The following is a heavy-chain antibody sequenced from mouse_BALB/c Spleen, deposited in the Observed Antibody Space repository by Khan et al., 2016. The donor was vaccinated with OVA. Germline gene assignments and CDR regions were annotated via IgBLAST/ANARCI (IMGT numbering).Heavy chain of an antibody. CDR3: TRAYYRYDGYYAMDY. CDR2: IWGGGGS. J-gene: IGHJ4*01. D-gene: IGHD2-14*01. Sequence: QVHVKQSGPGLVAPSQSLSITCTVSGFSLSRYNVHWVRQPPGKGLEWLGMIWGGGGSDYTSALKSRLSISKDDYNRQAFLIMISLQTDDTAMYYCTRAYYRYDGYYAMDYWGQGTSVTVSS. CDR1: GFSLSRYN. V-gene: IGHV2-6-4*01.